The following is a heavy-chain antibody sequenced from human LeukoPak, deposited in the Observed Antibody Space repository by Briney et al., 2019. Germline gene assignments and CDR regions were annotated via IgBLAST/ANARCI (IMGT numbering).Heavy chain of an antibody. V-gene: IGHV3-9*01. J-gene: IGHJ4*02. CDR1: GFTFDDYA. CDR2: ISWNSGSI. D-gene: IGHD6-13*01. Sequence: ALRLSCAASGFTFDDYAMHWVRQAPGKGLEWVSGISWNSGSIGYADSVKGRFTISRDNAKNSLYLQMNSLRAEDTALYYCAKEGAAAAHFDYWGQGTLVTVSS. CDR3: AKEGAAAAHFDY.